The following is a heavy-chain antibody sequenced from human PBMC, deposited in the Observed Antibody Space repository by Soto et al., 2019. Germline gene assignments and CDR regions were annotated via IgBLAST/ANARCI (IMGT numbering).Heavy chain of an antibody. CDR3: AKDYCSGGSCYVD. J-gene: IGHJ4*02. Sequence: EVQLLESGGGLVQPGGSLRLSCAASGITFSSYAMSWVHQAPGKGLEWVSAISGSGGSTYYADSVKGRFTISRDNSKNTLYLQMNSLRAEDTAVYYCAKDYCSGGSCYVDWGQGTLVTVSS. CDR1: GITFSSYA. CDR2: ISGSGGST. V-gene: IGHV3-23*01. D-gene: IGHD2-15*01.